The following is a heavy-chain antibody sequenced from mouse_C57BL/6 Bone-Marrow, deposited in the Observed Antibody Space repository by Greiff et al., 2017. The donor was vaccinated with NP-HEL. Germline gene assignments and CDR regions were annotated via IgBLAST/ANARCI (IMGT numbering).Heavy chain of an antibody. CDR3: ARGLLWLRRRDYYAMDY. V-gene: IGHV1-64*01. J-gene: IGHJ4*01. CDR2: IHPTSGST. Sequence: QVQLQQPGAELVKPGASVKLSCKASGYTFTSYWMHWVKQRPGQGLEWIGMIHPTSGSTNYNEKFKSKATLTVDKSSSTAYMQLSSLTSEDSAVYYCARGLLWLRRRDYYAMDYWGQGTSVTVSS. D-gene: IGHD2-2*01. CDR1: GYTFTSYW.